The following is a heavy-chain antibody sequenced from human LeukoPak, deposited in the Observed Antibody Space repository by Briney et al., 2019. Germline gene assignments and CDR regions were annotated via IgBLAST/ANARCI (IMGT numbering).Heavy chain of an antibody. CDR3: AREAYYDFWSGTYYYYYMDV. CDR1: GGSISSYY. D-gene: IGHD3-3*01. Sequence: PSETLSLTCTVSGGSISSYYWSWIRQPPGKGLEWIGYIYYSGSTNYNPSLKSRVTISVDTSKNQFSLKLSSVTAADTAVYYCAREAYYDFWSGTYYYYYMDVWGKGTTVTVSS. V-gene: IGHV4-59*12. CDR2: IYYSGST. J-gene: IGHJ6*03.